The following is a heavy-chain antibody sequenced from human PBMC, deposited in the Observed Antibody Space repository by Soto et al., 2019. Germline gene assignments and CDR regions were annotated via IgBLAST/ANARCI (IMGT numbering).Heavy chain of an antibody. CDR1: GFTFSNYD. CDR2: ISYDGSNI. D-gene: IGHD2-21*01. Sequence: QVQLVESGGGVVQPGKSLRLSCAASGFTFSNYDMHWVRQAPGKGLEWVAVISYDGSNIYYADSVKGRFTISRDNSKNTLYLQMNSLRAEDTAVYYCAKPPVEYSASYSFDIWGQGTMVTVSS. J-gene: IGHJ3*02. CDR3: AKPPVEYSASYSFDI. V-gene: IGHV3-30*18.